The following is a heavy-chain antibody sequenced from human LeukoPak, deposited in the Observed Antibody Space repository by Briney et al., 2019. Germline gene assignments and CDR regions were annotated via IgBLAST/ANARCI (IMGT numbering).Heavy chain of an antibody. V-gene: IGHV4-4*02. CDR1: GGSISSSNW. CDR3: ARASGYSYGYTAGFDP. Sequence: PSETLSLTCAVSGGSISSSNWWSWVRQPPGKGLEWIGGIYHSGSTNYNPSLKSRVTISVDKSKNQFSLKLSSVTAADTAVYYCARASGYSYGYTAGFDPWGQGTLVTVSS. CDR2: IYHSGST. J-gene: IGHJ5*02. D-gene: IGHD5-18*01.